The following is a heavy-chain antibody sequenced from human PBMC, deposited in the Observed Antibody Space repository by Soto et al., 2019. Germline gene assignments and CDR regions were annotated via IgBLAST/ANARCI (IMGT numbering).Heavy chain of an antibody. V-gene: IGHV3-23*01. CDR3: VTYSSNYDISSGDS. J-gene: IGHJ4*02. D-gene: IGHD1-7*01. CDR1: GFSFSRYA. Sequence: GGSLRLSCAASGFSFSRYARSWVRQSPGQGLEWVSGIGASGAGTYYADPVKGRFTISRDNSKKTLYLQMNSLRAEDTTMYYCVTYSSNYDISSGDSWGQGTLVTVSS. CDR2: IGASGAGT.